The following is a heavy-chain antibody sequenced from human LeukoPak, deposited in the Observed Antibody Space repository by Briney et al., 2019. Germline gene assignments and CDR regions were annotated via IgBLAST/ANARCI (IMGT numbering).Heavy chain of an antibody. CDR2: IYTSGST. D-gene: IGHD2-2*01. CDR1: GGSISSYY. J-gene: IGHJ6*03. V-gene: IGHV4-4*07. CDR3: ARESPLIVVVPAAIAIKGDWYYYYMDV. Sequence: PSETLSLTCTVSGGSISSYYWSWIRQPAGKGLEWIGRIYTSGSTNYNPSLKSRVTMSVDTSKNQFSLKLSSVTAADTAVYYCARESPLIVVVPAAIAIKGDWYYYYMDVWGKGTTVTVSS.